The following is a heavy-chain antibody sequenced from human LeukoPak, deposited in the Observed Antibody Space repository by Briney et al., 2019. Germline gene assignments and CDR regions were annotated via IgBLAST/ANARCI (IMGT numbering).Heavy chain of an antibody. CDR1: GGTFSSYA. Sequence: SVKVSCRASGGTFSSYAISWVRQAPGQGLEWMGGIIPIFGTANYAQKFQGRVTITADESTSTAYMELSSLRSEDTAVYYCATDMTTVTTSDYWGQGTLVTVSS. CDR3: ATDMTTVTTSDY. V-gene: IGHV1-69*13. CDR2: IIPIFGTA. J-gene: IGHJ4*02. D-gene: IGHD4-17*01.